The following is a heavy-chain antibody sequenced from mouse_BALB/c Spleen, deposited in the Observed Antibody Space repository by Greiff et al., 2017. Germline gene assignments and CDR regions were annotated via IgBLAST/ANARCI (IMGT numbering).Heavy chain of an antibody. V-gene: IGHV1-37*01. D-gene: IGHD2-4*01. CDR1: GYSFTGSF. Sequence: VQLHQSGPELVKPGASVKISCKASGYSFTGSFMNWVKQSHGKSLEWIGRINPYNGDTFYNQKFKGKATLTVDKSSSTAHMERLSLTSEDSAVYYCGRSGYDYDWYFDVWGAGTTVTVSS. CDR3: GRSGYDYDWYFDV. CDR2: INPYNGDT. J-gene: IGHJ1*01.